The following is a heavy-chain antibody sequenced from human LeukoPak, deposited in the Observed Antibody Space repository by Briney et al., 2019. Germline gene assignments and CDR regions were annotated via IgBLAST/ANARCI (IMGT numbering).Heavy chain of an antibody. J-gene: IGHJ4*02. CDR3: ASLAGYRCSGGSRYSLDY. D-gene: IGHD2-15*01. V-gene: IGHV3-30*19. CDR2: ISYDGSNK. Sequence: GGSLRLSCAASGFTFSSYGMHWVRQAPGKGLEWVAVISYDGSNKYYADSVKGRFTISRDNSKNTLYLQMNSLRAEDTDVYYCASLAGYRCSGGSRYSLDYWGQGTLVTVSS. CDR1: GFTFSSYG.